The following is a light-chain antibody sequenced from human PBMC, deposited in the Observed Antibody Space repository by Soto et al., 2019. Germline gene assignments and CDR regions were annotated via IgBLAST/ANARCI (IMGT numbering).Light chain of an antibody. Sequence: EIVLTQSPATLSLSPGERATLSCGASQSVTSSYLAWYQLKPGLAPRLLIYDASSRATGIPDRFSGSGSGTDFTLTISRLEPEDFAVYYCQQYGSSPPVTFGQGTRLEIK. J-gene: IGKJ5*01. CDR2: DAS. CDR3: QQYGSSPPVT. V-gene: IGKV3D-20*01. CDR1: QSVTSSY.